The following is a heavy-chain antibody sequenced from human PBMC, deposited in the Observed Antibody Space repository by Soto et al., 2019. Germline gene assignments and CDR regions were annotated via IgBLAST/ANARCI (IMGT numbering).Heavy chain of an antibody. V-gene: IGHV2-5*02. J-gene: IGHJ5*02. D-gene: IGHD3-22*01. CDR1: GFSLSTSGVG. CDR3: APTYYYDSSGYYYVHP. CDR2: IYWDDDK. Sequence: QITLKESGPTLVKPTQTLTLTCTFSGFSLSTSGVGVGWIRQPPGKALEWLALIYWDDDKRYSPSLESRLTITKDTSKNQVVLTMTNMDPVDTATYYCAPTYYYDSSGYYYVHPWGQGTLVTVSS.